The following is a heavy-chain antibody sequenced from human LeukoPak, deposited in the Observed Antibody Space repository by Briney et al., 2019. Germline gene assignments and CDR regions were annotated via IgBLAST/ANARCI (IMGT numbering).Heavy chain of an antibody. Sequence: GASVKVSRKASGYTFTSYGISWGRQAPGQGLEWMGWISGYNGNTNYVQKFQGRVTMTTDTSTSTAYMELRSLGSDDTAEYYCARDGVSYSSDYWGQGTLVTVSS. CDR1: GYTFTSYG. CDR3: ARDGVSYSSDY. J-gene: IGHJ4*02. V-gene: IGHV1-18*01. CDR2: ISGYNGNT.